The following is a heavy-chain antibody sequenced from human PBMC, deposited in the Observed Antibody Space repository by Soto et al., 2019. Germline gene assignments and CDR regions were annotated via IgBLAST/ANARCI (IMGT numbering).Heavy chain of an antibody. J-gene: IGHJ4*02. CDR2: IYYSGST. CDR3: ARGTAMVYYFDY. CDR1: GGSISSYY. Sequence: SETLSLTCTVSGGSISSYYWSWIRQPPGKGLEWIGYIYYSGSTNYNPSLKSRVTISVDTSKNQFSLKLSSVTAADTAVYYCARGTAMVYYFDYWGQGTMVTVYS. D-gene: IGHD5-18*01. V-gene: IGHV4-59*01.